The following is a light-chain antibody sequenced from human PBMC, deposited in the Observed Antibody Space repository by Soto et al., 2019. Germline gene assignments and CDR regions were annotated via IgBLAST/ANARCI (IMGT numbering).Light chain of an antibody. CDR2: GAS. J-gene: IGKJ4*01. CDR1: QSFRSTY. Sequence: EIVLTQSPGTLSLSPGERVTLSCRASQSFRSTYLAWYQQKPGQAPRLLIYGASSRATDTPDRFSGSGSGTDFTLTINRLEPEDFAMYYCQQYGSSSLTFGGGTKVEIK. CDR3: QQYGSSSLT. V-gene: IGKV3-20*01.